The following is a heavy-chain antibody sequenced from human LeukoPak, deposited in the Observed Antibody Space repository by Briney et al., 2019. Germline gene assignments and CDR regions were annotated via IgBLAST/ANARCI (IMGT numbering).Heavy chain of an antibody. CDR2: IKQDGSEK. CDR1: RFTFSSYW. J-gene: IGHJ4*02. CDR3: ARDGQQLGF. D-gene: IGHD6-13*01. V-gene: IGHV3-7*04. Sequence: PGGSLRLSCAASRFTFSSYWMSWVRQAPGKGLEWVANIKQDGSEKYYVDSVKGRFTISRDNAKNSLYLQMNSLRAEDTAVYYCARDGQQLGFWGQGTLVTVSS.